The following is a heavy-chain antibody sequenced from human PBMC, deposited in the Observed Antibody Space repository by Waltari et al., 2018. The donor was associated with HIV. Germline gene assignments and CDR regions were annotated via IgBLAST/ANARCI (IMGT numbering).Heavy chain of an antibody. CDR1: GGSFSGYS. Sequence: QVQLQQWGAGLLKPSETLSLTCAVYGGSFSGYSWSWIRQPPGKGLEWIGEINHSGSTNYNPSLKSRVTISVDTSKNQFSLKLSSVTAADTAVYYCARGQDYDFWSGYYYDYWGQGTLVTVSS. CDR3: ARGQDYDFWSGYYYDY. V-gene: IGHV4-34*01. J-gene: IGHJ4*02. CDR2: INHSGST. D-gene: IGHD3-3*01.